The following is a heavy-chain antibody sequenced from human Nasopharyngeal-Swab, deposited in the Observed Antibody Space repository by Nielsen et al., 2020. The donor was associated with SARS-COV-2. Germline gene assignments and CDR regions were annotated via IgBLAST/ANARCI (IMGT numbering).Heavy chain of an antibody. CDR2: IYYSGST. CDR1: GGSISSYY. V-gene: IGHV4-59*01. J-gene: IGHJ5*02. CDR3: ARAYRYSNYRWFDP. Sequence: SETLSLTCTVSGGSISSYYWSWIRQPPGKGREWIGYIYYSGSTNYHPSPKSRVTISVETSKNQFSLKLSSVTAADTAVYYCARAYRYSNYRWFDPWGQGTLVTVSS. D-gene: IGHD4-11*01.